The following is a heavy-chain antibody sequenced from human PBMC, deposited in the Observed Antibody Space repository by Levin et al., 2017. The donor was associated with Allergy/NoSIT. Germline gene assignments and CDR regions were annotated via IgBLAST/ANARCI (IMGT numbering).Heavy chain of an antibody. D-gene: IGHD6-13*01. V-gene: IGHV3-30-3*01. CDR3: AREFIAAAGT. Sequence: GGSLRLSCAASGFTFSSYAMHWVRQAPGKGLEWVAVISYDGSNKYYADSVKGRFTISRDNSKNTLYLQMNSLRAEDTAVYYCAREFIAAAGTWGQGTLVTVSS. CDR1: GFTFSSYA. J-gene: IGHJ5*02. CDR2: ISYDGSNK.